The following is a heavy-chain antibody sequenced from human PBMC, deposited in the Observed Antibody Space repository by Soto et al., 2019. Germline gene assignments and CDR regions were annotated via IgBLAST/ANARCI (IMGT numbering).Heavy chain of an antibody. Sequence: QVQLVESGGGVVQPGRSLRLSCAASGFTFSSYAMHWVRQAPGKGLEWVAVISYDGSNKYYADSVKGRFTISRDNSKNTLYLQMNSLRAEDTAVYYCARDKNVYSSGWSWGQGTLVTVSS. CDR2: ISYDGSNK. D-gene: IGHD6-19*01. CDR3: ARDKNVYSSGWS. V-gene: IGHV3-30-3*01. J-gene: IGHJ5*02. CDR1: GFTFSSYA.